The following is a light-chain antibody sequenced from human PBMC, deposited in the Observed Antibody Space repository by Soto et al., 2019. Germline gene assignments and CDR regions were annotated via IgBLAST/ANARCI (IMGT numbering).Light chain of an antibody. Sequence: QSVLTQPPSASGTPGQRVTISCSGSSSNIGSNTVNWYQQLPGTAPKLLIYSNNQRPSGVPDRFYGSKSGTSASLAISGLQSEDEADYYCAAWDASLNGYVFGTGTKLTVL. CDR3: AAWDASLNGYV. J-gene: IGLJ1*01. CDR2: SNN. V-gene: IGLV1-44*01. CDR1: SSNIGSNT.